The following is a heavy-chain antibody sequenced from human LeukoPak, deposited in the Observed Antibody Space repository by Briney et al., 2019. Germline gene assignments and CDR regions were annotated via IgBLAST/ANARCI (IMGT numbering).Heavy chain of an antibody. V-gene: IGHV3-30*18. CDR3: AKDLIA. CDR1: GFTFSSYG. CDR2: ISYDGSNK. J-gene: IGHJ5*02. Sequence: GRSLRLSCAASGFTFSSYGMHWVRQAPGKGLEWVAVISYDGSNKYYADSVKGRFTISRDNSKNTPYLQMNSLRGEDTAVYYCAKDLIAWGQGTLVTVSS.